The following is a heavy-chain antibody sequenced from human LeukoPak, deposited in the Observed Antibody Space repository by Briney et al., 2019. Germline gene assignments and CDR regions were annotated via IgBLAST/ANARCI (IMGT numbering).Heavy chain of an antibody. CDR1: GGSISSGSYY. CDR2: IYTSGST. D-gene: IGHD3-10*01. Sequence: SETLSLTCTVSGGSISSGSYYWSWIRQPAGKGLEWIGRIYTSGSTNYNPSLKSRVTISVDTSKNQFSLKLSSVTAADTAVYYCARHRLVVLLWFGELLPRRNWFDPWGQGTLVTVSS. CDR3: ARHRLVVLLWFGELLPRRNWFDP. V-gene: IGHV4-61*02. J-gene: IGHJ5*02.